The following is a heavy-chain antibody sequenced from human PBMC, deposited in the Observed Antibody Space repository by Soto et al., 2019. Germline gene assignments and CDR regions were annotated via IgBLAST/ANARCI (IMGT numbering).Heavy chain of an antibody. V-gene: IGHV4-30-2*01. J-gene: IGHJ4*02. CDR1: GGSLSSVGYS. Sequence: SETLSLTCAVSGGSLSSVGYSWSWIRQPPGKGLEWIGYISHRGNTYYNPSLKSRVTISVDRSKNEFSLNLRSVTAADTAVYYCARYDSSGDFDYWGQGTLVTVSS. D-gene: IGHD3-22*01. CDR3: ARYDSSGDFDY. CDR2: ISHRGNT.